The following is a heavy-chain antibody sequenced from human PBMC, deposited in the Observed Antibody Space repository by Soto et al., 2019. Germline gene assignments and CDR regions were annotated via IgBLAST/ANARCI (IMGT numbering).Heavy chain of an antibody. V-gene: IGHV1-46*03. CDR1: GYTFTSYY. D-gene: IGHD6-13*01. J-gene: IGHJ4*02. Sequence: GASVKVSCKASGYTFTSYYMHWVRQAPGQGLEWMGIINPSGGSTSYAQKFQGRVTMTRDTSTSTVYMELSSLRSEDTAVYYCARDNSIDLYSSSWYNFDYWGQGTLVTVSS. CDR2: INPSGGST. CDR3: ARDNSIDLYSSSWYNFDY.